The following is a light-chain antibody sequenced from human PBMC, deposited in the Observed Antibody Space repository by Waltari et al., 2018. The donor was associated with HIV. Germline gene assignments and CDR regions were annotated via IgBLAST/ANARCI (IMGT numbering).Light chain of an antibody. CDR3: AAWDDSLNGVV. CDR2: NNK. V-gene: IGLV1-44*01. Sequence: QSVLTQPPSASGTPGQRVTISCSGSNSNIGSNTVNWYQQLPGTAPKLLIYNNKLRPSGVPYRISGAKSGTSASLAISGLQSEDEADYYCAAWDDSLNGVVFGGGTKLTVL. J-gene: IGLJ2*01. CDR1: NSNIGSNT.